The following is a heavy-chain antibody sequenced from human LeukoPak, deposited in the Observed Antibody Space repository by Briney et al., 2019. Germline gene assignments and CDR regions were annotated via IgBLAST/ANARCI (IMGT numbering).Heavy chain of an antibody. CDR3: AMMAVAGPPDH. D-gene: IGHD6-19*01. CDR1: GFTFSSYW. J-gene: IGHJ4*02. V-gene: IGHV3-74*01. CDR2: INTDGSST. Sequence: GGSLRLSCAASGFTFSSYWMHWVRQAPGKGLVWVSRINTDGSSTSYADSVKGRFTISRDNAKNTLYLQMNSLRAEDTAVYYCAMMAVAGPPDHWGQGTLVTVSS.